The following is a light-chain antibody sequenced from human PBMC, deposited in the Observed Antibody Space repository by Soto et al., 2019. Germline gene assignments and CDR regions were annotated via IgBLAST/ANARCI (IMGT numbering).Light chain of an antibody. CDR1: QRISGS. V-gene: IGKV1-5*03. CDR3: QQYNGYWT. J-gene: IGKJ1*01. CDR2: EAS. Sequence: DIQMTQSPSTLSASVGDRDTITCRASQRISGSLEWYQQKPGKAPKLLIYEASNLISGVPSRFSGSGSGTEYTLTISSLQPDDSASYYCQQYNGYWTFGQGTRVEIK.